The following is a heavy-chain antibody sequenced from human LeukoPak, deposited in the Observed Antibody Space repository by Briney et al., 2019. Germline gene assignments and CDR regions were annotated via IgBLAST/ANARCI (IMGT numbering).Heavy chain of an antibody. Sequence: GSLRLSCAASEFSVGSNYMTWVRQAPGKGLEWIGYIHHSRSTYYKPSLKSRVNISIDTFKNQFSLKLTSVTAADTAVYYCARLNYGDIDYWGQGTQVTVSS. CDR3: ARLNYGDIDY. V-gene: IGHV4-59*08. D-gene: IGHD4-17*01. CDR2: IHHSRST. J-gene: IGHJ4*02. CDR1: EFSVGSNY.